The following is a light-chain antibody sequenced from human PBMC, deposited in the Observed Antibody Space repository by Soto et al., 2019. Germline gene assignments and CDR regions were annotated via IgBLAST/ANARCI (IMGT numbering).Light chain of an antibody. V-gene: IGKV3-11*01. Sequence: EIVLTQSPATLSLSPGERATLSCGASQSVSSYLAWYQQKPGQAPRLLIYDASNRATGIPARFSGSGSGTDFTLTISSLEPEDFATYFCQQSYSAQYTFGQGTKLEIK. CDR2: DAS. J-gene: IGKJ2*01. CDR3: QQSYSAQYT. CDR1: QSVSSY.